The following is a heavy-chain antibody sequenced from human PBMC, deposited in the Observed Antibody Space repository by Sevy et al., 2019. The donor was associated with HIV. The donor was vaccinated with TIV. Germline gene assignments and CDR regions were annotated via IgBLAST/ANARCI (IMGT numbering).Heavy chain of an antibody. CDR3: ATSRSGYFDSSGYYIY. V-gene: IGHV5-51*01. D-gene: IGHD3-22*01. J-gene: IGHJ4*02. Sequence: GESLKISCKGSGYSFTSHWLGWVRHMPGKGLEWMGIIYPDDSDTKYGPAFQGQVTFSAVKSISTAYLQWSSLKASDTAMYYCATSRSGYFDSSGYYIYWGQGTLVTVSS. CDR2: IYPDDSDT. CDR1: GYSFTSHW.